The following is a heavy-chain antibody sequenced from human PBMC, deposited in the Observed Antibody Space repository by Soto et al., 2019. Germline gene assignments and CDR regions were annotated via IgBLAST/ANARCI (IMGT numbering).Heavy chain of an antibody. Sequence: ASVKVSCKXSGYTFTSYGISWVRQAPGQGLEWMGWISAYNGNTNYAQKLQGRVTMTTDTSTSTAYMELRSLRSDDTAVYYCARELDSSGYYPFDYWGQGTLVTVSS. CDR3: ARELDSSGYYPFDY. CDR2: ISAYNGNT. D-gene: IGHD3-22*01. V-gene: IGHV1-18*04. J-gene: IGHJ4*02. CDR1: GYTFTSYG.